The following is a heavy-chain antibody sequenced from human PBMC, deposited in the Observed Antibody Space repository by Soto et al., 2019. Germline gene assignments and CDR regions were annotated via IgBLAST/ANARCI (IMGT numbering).Heavy chain of an antibody. V-gene: IGHV3-74*03. Sequence: LRLSCAASGFDFSNSWMHWVRQVPGKGLVWVSHINSDGSSTTYADSVKGRFTISRDNARTTVYLQLDSLRVEDTAVYYCARDKSYALAVWGQGTTVTVSS. CDR3: ARDKSYALAV. D-gene: IGHD4-17*01. J-gene: IGHJ6*02. CDR1: GFDFSNSW. CDR2: INSDGSST.